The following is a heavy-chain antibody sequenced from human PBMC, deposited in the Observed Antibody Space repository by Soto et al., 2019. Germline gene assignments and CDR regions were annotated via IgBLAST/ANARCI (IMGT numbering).Heavy chain of an antibody. CDR3: ARSRRSEYNYCSARIDC. Sequence: GASEKISCQASGYNFNNSWSHWVRQMPGTGLEWLGRIDSRDPYTNYSPSFEGQVTISTDESTSTAYLQWHSLKASDTAVYFCARSRRSEYNYCSARIDCWGQGTQVTVSS. D-gene: IGHD3-10*01. V-gene: IGHV5-10-1*01. CDR2: IDSRDPYT. J-gene: IGHJ4*02. CDR1: GYNFNNSW.